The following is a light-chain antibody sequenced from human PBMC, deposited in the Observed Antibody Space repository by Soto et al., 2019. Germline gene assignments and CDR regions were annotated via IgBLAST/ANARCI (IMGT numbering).Light chain of an antibody. V-gene: IGKV3-20*01. J-gene: IGKJ2*01. CDR2: GAS. CDR1: QSVSSSY. Sequence: EIVLTQSPGTLSLSPGERVTLSCRASQSVSSSYLAWYQQKPGQAPRLLIYGASSRATGIPDRFSGSGSGTDFTLTISRLEPEDFVVYYCQKYGSSPPYTFGQGTKLEI. CDR3: QKYGSSPPYT.